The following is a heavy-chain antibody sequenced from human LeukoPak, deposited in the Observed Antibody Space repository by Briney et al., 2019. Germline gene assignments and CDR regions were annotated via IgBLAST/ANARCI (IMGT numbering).Heavy chain of an antibody. CDR2: IYATGTT. J-gene: IGHJ4*02. CDR3: ARDVVAAAGTWDY. Sequence: SETLSLTCTVSDTSIYTYYWSWIRQPAGKGLEWIGHIYATGTTNYNPSLKSRVTMSVDTSKNQFSLKLSSVSAADTAVYYCARDVVAAAGTWDYWGQGTLVTVSS. CDR1: DTSIYTYY. V-gene: IGHV4-4*07. D-gene: IGHD6-13*01.